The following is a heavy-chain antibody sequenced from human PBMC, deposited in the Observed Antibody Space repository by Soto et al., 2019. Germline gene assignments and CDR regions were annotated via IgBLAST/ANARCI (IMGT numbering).Heavy chain of an antibody. V-gene: IGHV3-13*01. CDR2: IGTAGDT. J-gene: IGHJ6*02. Sequence: GGSLRLSCAASGFTFSSYDMHWVRQATGKGLEWVSAIGTAGDTYYPGSVKGRFTISRENAKNSLYLQMNSLRAGDTAVYYCARGYSSGWYAVYGMDVWGQGTTVTVSS. CDR3: ARGYSSGWYAVYGMDV. D-gene: IGHD6-19*01. CDR1: GFTFSSYD.